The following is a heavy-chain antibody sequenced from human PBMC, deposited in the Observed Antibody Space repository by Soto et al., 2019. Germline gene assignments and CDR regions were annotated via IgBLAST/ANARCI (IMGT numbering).Heavy chain of an antibody. Sequence: QVQLVQSGAEVKKPGSSVKVSCKASGGTFSSYTISWVRQAPGQGLEWMGRIIPILGIANHAQKFQGRATITADKSTTTAYIELSSLRSEDTAVYYCASWDYYDSSGYYYWGQGTLVTVSS. CDR1: GGTFSSYT. D-gene: IGHD3-22*01. V-gene: IGHV1-69*02. CDR2: IIPILGIA. CDR3: ASWDYYDSSGYYY. J-gene: IGHJ4*02.